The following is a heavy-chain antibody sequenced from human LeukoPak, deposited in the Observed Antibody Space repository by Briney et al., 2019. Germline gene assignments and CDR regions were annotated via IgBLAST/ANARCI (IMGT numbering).Heavy chain of an antibody. CDR3: ARGLGVPAARGG. CDR2: IIPIFGTA. CDR1: GGTFSSYA. J-gene: IGHJ4*02. V-gene: IGHV1-69*13. Sequence: GASVTVSCKASGGTFSSYAISWVRQAPGQGLEWIGGIIPIFGTANYALKFQGRVTITADESTSTAYMELSSLRSEDTAVYYCARGLGVPAARGGWGQGTLVTVSS. D-gene: IGHD2-2*01.